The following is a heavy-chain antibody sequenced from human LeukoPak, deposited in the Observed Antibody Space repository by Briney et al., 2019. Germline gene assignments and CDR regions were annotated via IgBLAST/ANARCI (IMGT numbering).Heavy chain of an antibody. CDR2: ISAYNGNT. CDR1: GYTFTSYG. Sequence: ASVKVSCKASGYTFTSYGITWVRQAPGQGLEWMGWISAYNGNTNYAQNLQDRVSLTTDTSTSTAYMELRSLRSDDTAVYYYARGSDSTSWDLDYWGQGTLVTVSS. J-gene: IGHJ4*02. V-gene: IGHV1-18*01. CDR3: ARGSDSTSWDLDY. D-gene: IGHD1-26*01.